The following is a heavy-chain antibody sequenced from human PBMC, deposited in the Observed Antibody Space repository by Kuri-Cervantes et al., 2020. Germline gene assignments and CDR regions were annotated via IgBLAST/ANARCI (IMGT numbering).Heavy chain of an antibody. Sequence: SETLSLTCAVYGGSLSPYYWSWVRQSPGKGLEWIGDINHSGRTDYNPSLKSRVTISVDTSKSQFSLKLSSVTAADTAVYYCARGDYYGSLDVWGKGTTVTVSS. D-gene: IGHD3-10*01. V-gene: IGHV4-34*01. CDR3: ARGDYYGSLDV. CDR1: GGSLSPYY. CDR2: INHSGRT. J-gene: IGHJ6*04.